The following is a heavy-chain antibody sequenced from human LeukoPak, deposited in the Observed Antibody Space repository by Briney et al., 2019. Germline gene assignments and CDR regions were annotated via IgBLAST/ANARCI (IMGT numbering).Heavy chain of an antibody. V-gene: IGHV3-13*01. Sequence: GGSLRLSCAASGFTFSSYDMPWVRQATGKGLEWVSAIGTAGDTYYPGSVKGRFTISRENAKNSLYLQMNSLRAGDTAVYYCARGRYYYDTYYFDYWGQGTLVTVSS. CDR2: IGTAGDT. CDR1: GFTFSSYD. CDR3: ARGRYYYDTYYFDY. J-gene: IGHJ4*02. D-gene: IGHD3-22*01.